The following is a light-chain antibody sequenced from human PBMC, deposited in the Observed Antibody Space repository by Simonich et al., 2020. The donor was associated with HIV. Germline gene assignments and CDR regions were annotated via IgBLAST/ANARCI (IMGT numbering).Light chain of an antibody. Sequence: QSALTQPPSASGSPGQSVTISCTGTNSDVGDYNYVSWYQLHPGKAPKLMIYDSSKRPSGVSHPFSGSKSGNTASLTISGLQAEDEADYYCSSYTRSTTYVIFGGGTKLTVL. J-gene: IGLJ2*01. CDR1: NSDVGDYNY. CDR3: SSYTRSTTYVI. CDR2: DSS. V-gene: IGLV2-8*01.